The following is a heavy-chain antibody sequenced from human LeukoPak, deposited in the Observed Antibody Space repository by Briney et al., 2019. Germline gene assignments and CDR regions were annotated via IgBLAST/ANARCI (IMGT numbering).Heavy chain of an antibody. CDR1: GYTFTSYY. J-gene: IGHJ5*02. CDR2: INPSGGST. CDR3: ARGLDCSSTSCYDWFDP. V-gene: IGHV1-46*01. Sequence: ASVKVSCKASGYTFTSYYMHWVRQAPGQGLEWMGIINPSGGSTSYAQKFQGRVTMTRNTSISTAYMELSSLRSEDTAVYYCARGLDCSSTSCYDWFDPWGQGTLVTVSS. D-gene: IGHD2-2*01.